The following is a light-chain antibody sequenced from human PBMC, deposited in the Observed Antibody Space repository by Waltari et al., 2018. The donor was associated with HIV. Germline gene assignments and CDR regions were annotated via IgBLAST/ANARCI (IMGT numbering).Light chain of an antibody. J-gene: IGLJ1*01. CDR1: RSDLGAYHR. V-gene: IGLV2-18*02. CDR3: SSYKNNNTLV. CDR2: EVK. Sequence: QSALTQPPSVSASPGQSVTISCTGPRSDLGAYHRVPGYRQPPGTAPKVIIYEVKNRPAGVPDRFSGSKSGSTASLTISGLQAEDEADYFCSSYKNNNTLVFGTGTKVTVL.